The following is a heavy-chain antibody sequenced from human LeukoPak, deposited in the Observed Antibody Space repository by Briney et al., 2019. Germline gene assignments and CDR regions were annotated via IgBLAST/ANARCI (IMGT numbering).Heavy chain of an antibody. Sequence: PSQTLSLTCEVSGDSINSDDYSWNWIRQPPGKGLEWIGSIYDGGNTYYNPSLKSPITISVDRSKNQFSLKLTSVTAADTAVYYCARAPRYCSGGSCNDRDGYNYIGDYWGQGTLVTVSS. CDR2: IYDGGNT. CDR1: GDSINSDDYS. D-gene: IGHD2-15*01. V-gene: IGHV4-30-2*01. J-gene: IGHJ4*02. CDR3: ARAPRYCSGGSCNDRDGYNYIGDY.